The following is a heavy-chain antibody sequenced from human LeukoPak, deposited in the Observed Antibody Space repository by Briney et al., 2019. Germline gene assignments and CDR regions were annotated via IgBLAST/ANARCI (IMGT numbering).Heavy chain of an antibody. Sequence: PSETLSLTCTVSGGSISSYNWSWIRQPAAKGLECIWRIYTSGSTNYKPSLKSRVTISVDKSKNQFSLKLSSVTAADTAVYYCARDSLGPVPAAQAFYYYMDVWGKGTTVTVSS. J-gene: IGHJ6*03. V-gene: IGHV4-4*07. CDR3: ARDSLGPVPAAQAFYYYMDV. D-gene: IGHD2-2*01. CDR1: GGSISSYN. CDR2: IYTSGST.